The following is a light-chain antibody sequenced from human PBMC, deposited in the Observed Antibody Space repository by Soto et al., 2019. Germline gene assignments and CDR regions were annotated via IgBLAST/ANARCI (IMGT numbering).Light chain of an antibody. CDR2: DVS. Sequence: QSALTQPASVSGSPGQSITISCTGTISDVGGYNFVSWYQQYPGKAPKLMICDVSNRPSGVSNRISGSKSGNTASLTFSGLQAEDEADYYCSSFTGSNYVFGTGTKVTVL. V-gene: IGLV2-14*03. J-gene: IGLJ1*01. CDR3: SSFTGSNYV. CDR1: ISDVGGYNF.